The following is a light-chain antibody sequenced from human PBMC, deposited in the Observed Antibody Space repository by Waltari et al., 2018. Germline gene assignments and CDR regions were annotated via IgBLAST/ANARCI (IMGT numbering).Light chain of an antibody. V-gene: IGLV2-8*01. CDR2: EVS. Sequence: QSALTQPPSASGSPGQSLTISCTGTSSDVGSDYNYVSWYQQHPGKAPKLIIHEVSKRPSGVPDRFSGSKSGNPASLTVSGLQAEDEADYYCSSYAGSNTDVFGTGTRVTV. CDR1: SSDVGSDYNY. CDR3: SSYAGSNTDV. J-gene: IGLJ1*01.